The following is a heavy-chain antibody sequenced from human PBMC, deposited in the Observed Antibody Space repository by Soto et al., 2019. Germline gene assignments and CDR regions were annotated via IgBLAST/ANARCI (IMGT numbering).Heavy chain of an antibody. Sequence: ASVKVSCKASGYTFTSYAMHWVRQAPGQRLEWMGWINAGNGNTKYSQKFQGRVTITRDTSASTAYMELSSLRSEDTAVYYCARLPLYFGVVINNWFYSRGQGTLVTVSA. CDR1: GYTFTSYA. J-gene: IGHJ5*01. V-gene: IGHV1-3*01. D-gene: IGHD3-3*01. CDR2: INAGNGNT. CDR3: ARLPLYFGVVINNWFYS.